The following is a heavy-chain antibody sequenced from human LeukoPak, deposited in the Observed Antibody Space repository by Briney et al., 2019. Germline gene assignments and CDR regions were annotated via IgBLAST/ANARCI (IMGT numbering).Heavy chain of an antibody. CDR2: IFYSGST. J-gene: IGHJ4*02. CDR1: SGSISTSNYY. D-gene: IGHD2/OR15-2a*01. Sequence: SETLSLTCSVSSGSISTSNYYWGWVRQPPGKALEWIGNIFYSGSTYYNPSLKSRVTISVDTSKNQFSLNLSSVTAADTAVYYCARFFSRGIDYWGQGTLVTVSS. V-gene: IGHV4-39*07. CDR3: ARFFSRGIDY.